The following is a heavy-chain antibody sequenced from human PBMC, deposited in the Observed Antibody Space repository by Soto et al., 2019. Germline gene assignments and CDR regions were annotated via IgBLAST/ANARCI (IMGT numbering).Heavy chain of an antibody. CDR3: VRDVAVSSGSVGGY. D-gene: IGHD3-10*01. Sequence: QVQLVQSGPELKKPGAAVRVSCKASGYTFDSYGLSWVRQAPGQGLGWRGWISTYTGNTGYPQRFQGRVTMDTDTSTSTADLDLRSLTSDDTAVYSCVRDVAVSSGSVGGYWGQGTLVTVSS. J-gene: IGHJ4*02. V-gene: IGHV1-18*01. CDR1: GYTFDSYG. CDR2: ISTYTGNT.